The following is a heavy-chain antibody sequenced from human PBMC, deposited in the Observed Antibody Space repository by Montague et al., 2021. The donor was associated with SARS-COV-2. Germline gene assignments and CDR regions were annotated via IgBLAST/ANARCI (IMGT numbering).Heavy chain of an antibody. V-gene: IGHV4-59*01. CDR1: GDSISSYY. J-gene: IGHJ4*02. CDR3: ARAQNTCFIANCVNYFEV. Sequence: SETLSLTCEVSGDSISSYYWSWIRQSPGKGLEWIGYVHYTGSTKYTPSLKTRVTLSLDTPKNNFSLKLRSVTAADTAIYYCARAQNTCFIANCVNYFEVWGLGALVTVSS. CDR2: VHYTGST. D-gene: IGHD1-1*01.